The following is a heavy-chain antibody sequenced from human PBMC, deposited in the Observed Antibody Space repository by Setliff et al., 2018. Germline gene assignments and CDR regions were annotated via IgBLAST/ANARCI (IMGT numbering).Heavy chain of an antibody. CDR3: ARDVPFWSGYYTGYYYYYGMDV. D-gene: IGHD3-3*01. CDR2: ISAYNGNT. Sequence: ASVKVSCKASGGTFSIYTISWVRQAPGQGLEWMGWISAYNGNTNYAQKLQGRVTMTRNTSTSTAYMELSSLRSEDTAVYYCARDVPFWSGYYTGYYYYYGMDVWGQGTTVTVSS. J-gene: IGHJ6*02. CDR1: GGTFSIYT. V-gene: IGHV1-18*01.